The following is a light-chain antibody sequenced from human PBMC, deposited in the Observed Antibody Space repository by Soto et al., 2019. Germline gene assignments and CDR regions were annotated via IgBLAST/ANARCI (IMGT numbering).Light chain of an antibody. J-gene: IGLJ3*02. CDR3: CYYAGRYTWV. V-gene: IGLV2-11*01. Sequence: QSALTQPRSVSGSPGQSVTLSCTGTSSDVGGYNFVSWYQQHPGKAPKLMIYDVSKRPSGVPDRLSGSKSGNTASLTISGLQAEDEADYYCCYYAGRYTWVFGGGTKVTVL. CDR2: DVS. CDR1: SSDVGGYNF.